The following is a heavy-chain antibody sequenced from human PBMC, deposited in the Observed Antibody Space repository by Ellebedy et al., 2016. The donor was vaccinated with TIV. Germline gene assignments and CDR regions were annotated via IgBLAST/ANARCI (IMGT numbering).Heavy chain of an antibody. CDR1: GGSISSSNW. CDR2: IYHSGST. D-gene: IGHD3-10*01. Sequence: GSLRLSCAVSGGSISSSNWWSWVRQPPGKGLEWIGEIYHSGSTNYNPSLKSRVTISVDKSKNQFSLKLSSVTAADTAVYYCAREPIPIYYGSGSYHFDYWGQGTLVTVSS. V-gene: IGHV4-4*02. CDR3: AREPIPIYYGSGSYHFDY. J-gene: IGHJ4*02.